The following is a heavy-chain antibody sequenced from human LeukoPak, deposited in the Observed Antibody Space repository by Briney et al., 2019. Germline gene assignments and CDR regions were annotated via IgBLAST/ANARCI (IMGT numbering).Heavy chain of an antibody. CDR2: ISSGGTT. CDR3: ARALQAYYLDS. V-gene: IGHV3-11*01. Sequence: GGSLRLSCAASGFTLSGHYMSWIRQAPGKGLEWVSKISSGGTTYYADSLKGRFTISRDNAKNSLYLQINSLRAEDTAVYYCARALQAYYLDSWGQGTLVTVSS. CDR1: GFTLSGHY. J-gene: IGHJ4*02.